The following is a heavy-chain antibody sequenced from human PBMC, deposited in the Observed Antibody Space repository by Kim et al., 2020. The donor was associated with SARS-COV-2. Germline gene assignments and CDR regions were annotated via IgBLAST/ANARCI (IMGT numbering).Heavy chain of an antibody. CDR1: GGSISSYY. V-gene: IGHV4-59*01. J-gene: IGHJ3*02. D-gene: IGHD3-10*01. CDR3: ARASQRLLWFGELLSENAFDI. Sequence: SETLSLTCTVSGGSISSYYWSWIRQPPGKGLEWIGYIYYSGSTNYNPSLKSRVTISVDTSKNQFSLKLSSVTAADTAVYYCARASQRLLWFGELLSENAFDIWGQGTMVTVSS. CDR2: IYYSGST.